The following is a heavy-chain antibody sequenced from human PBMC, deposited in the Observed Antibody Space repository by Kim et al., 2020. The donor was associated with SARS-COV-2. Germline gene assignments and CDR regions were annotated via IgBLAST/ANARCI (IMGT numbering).Heavy chain of an antibody. CDR1: GGSISSSSYY. CDR3: ARLGYSYDHEGMDV. CDR2: IYYSGST. D-gene: IGHD5-18*01. V-gene: IGHV4-39*01. Sequence: SETLSLTCTVSGGSISSSSYYWGWIRQPPGKGLEWIGSIYYSGSTYYNPSLKSRVTISVDTSKNQFSLKLSSVTAADTAVYYCARLGYSYDHEGMDVWGQGTTVTVSS. J-gene: IGHJ6*02.